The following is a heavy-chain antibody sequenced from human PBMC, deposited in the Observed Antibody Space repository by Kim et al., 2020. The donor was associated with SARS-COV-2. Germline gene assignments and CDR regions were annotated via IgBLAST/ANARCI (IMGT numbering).Heavy chain of an antibody. D-gene: IGHD3-3*01. J-gene: IGHJ6*02. CDR1: GGSFSGYY. CDR2: INHSGST. Sequence: SETLSLTCAVYGGSFSGYYWSWIRQPPGKGLEWIGEINHSGSTNYNPSLKSRVTISVDTSKNQFSLKLSSVTAADTAVYYCARGGYVFWSGYWPRYYYYGMDVWGQGTTVTVSS. CDR3: ARGGYVFWSGYWPRYYYYGMDV. V-gene: IGHV4-34*01.